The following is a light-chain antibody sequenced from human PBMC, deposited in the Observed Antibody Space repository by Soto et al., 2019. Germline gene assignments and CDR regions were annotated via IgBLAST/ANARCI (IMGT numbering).Light chain of an antibody. CDR1: QGISSY. V-gene: IGKV1-9*01. CDR2: AAS. CDR3: QQLNSYPIT. Sequence: DIHMTQSPSFLSASVGDRVTITCRASQGISSYLAWYQQKPGKAPKLLIYAASTLQSGVPSRFSGSGSGTGFTLTISSLQPEDFATYYCQQLNSYPITFGQGTRLEIK. J-gene: IGKJ5*01.